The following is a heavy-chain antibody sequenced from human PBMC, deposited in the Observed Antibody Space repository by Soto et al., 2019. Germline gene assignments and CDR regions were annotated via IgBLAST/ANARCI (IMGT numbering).Heavy chain of an antibody. CDR3: ARERYYDSSGPNWFDP. CDR2: IIPILGIA. Sequence: QVQLVQSGAEVKKPGSSVKVSCKASGGTFSSYTISWVRHAPGQGLEWMGRIIPILGIANYAQKFQGRVTITADKSTSTAYMELSSLRAEDTAVYYCARERYYDSSGPNWFDPWGQGTLVTVSS. D-gene: IGHD3-22*01. CDR1: GGTFSSYT. V-gene: IGHV1-69*08. J-gene: IGHJ5*02.